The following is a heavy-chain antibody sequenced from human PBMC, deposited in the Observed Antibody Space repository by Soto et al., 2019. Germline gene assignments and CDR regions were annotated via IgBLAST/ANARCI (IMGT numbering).Heavy chain of an antibody. D-gene: IGHD2-2*01. CDR2: IIPLSGTA. Sequence: GASVKVSCKACGGTFSSYAISWVRQAPGQGLEWMGGIIPLSGTANYAQKFQGRVTITADESTSTAYMELSSLRSEDTAVYYCARSQGSSTSLEIYYYYYYGMDVWGQGTTVTVSS. CDR1: GGTFSSYA. V-gene: IGHV1-69*13. J-gene: IGHJ6*02. CDR3: ARSQGSSTSLEIYYYYYYGMDV.